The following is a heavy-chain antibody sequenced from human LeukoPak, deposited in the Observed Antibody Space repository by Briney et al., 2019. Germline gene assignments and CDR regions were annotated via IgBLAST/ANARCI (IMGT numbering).Heavy chain of an antibody. V-gene: IGHV3-53*01. CDR2: IYSGGTT. CDR3: STSPSGGV. Sequence: GGSLRLSCAASGFTVINNYMTWVGQAPGKGLEWVSVIYSGGTTHYADSVKGRFTISRDNSKNTLYLQMNSLRVDGTAVYYCSTSPSGGVWGNGTTVTVSS. J-gene: IGHJ6*04. CDR1: GFTVINNY. D-gene: IGHD1-26*01.